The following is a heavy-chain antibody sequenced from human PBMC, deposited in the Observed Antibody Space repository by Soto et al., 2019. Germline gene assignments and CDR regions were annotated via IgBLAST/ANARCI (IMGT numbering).Heavy chain of an antibody. CDR1: GYTFTSYD. D-gene: IGHD5-12*01. V-gene: IGHV1-8*01. J-gene: IGHJ6*02. CDR3: AEGSGYEFYYYYGMDV. Sequence: QVQLVQSGAEVKKPGASVKVSCKASGYTFTSYDINWVRQATGQGLEWMGWMNPNSGNTGYAQKFQGRVTMTRNTSISTAYMELSSLRSEDTAVYYCAEGSGYEFYYYYGMDVWGQGTTVTVSS. CDR2: MNPNSGNT.